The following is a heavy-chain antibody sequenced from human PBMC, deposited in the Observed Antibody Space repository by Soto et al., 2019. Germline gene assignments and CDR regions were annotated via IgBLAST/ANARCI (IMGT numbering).Heavy chain of an antibody. Sequence: QIQLVQSGGEVKKAGASVKVSCKSSGYKFISHSITWVRQAPGQGLEWMGRISAYNGNTNYAQKLQGRVTMTTDTYTKTAYMELRRLRSDDTAVYYCARGAFCGGAPGCRDMDVWGQGTTVTVSS. V-gene: IGHV1-18*01. J-gene: IGHJ6*02. D-gene: IGHD2-21*01. CDR1: GYKFISHS. CDR2: ISAYNGNT. CDR3: ARGAFCGGAPGCRDMDV.